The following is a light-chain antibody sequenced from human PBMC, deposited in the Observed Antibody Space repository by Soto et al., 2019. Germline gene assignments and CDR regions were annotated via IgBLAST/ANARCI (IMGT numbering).Light chain of an antibody. J-gene: IGKJ5*01. V-gene: IGKV3-15*01. CDR3: QQYNNWPPIT. Sequence: EIVLTQSPATLSASPGESATIXCRASQSVSSNLAWYQQKPGQAPRLLIYGASTRATGIPARISGSGSGTEFTLTISSLQSEDFAVYYCQQYNNWPPITFGQGTRPGD. CDR2: GAS. CDR1: QSVSSN.